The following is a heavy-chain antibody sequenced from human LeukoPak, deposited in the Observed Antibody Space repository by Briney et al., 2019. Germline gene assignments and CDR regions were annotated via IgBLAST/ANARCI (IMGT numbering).Heavy chain of an antibody. CDR2: IKQDGSQK. Sequence: GGSLRLSCAASGFTFSNYWMTWVRQAPGKGLEWVANIKQDGSQKYYVDSVKGRFTVSRDNAKISSYLQMNSLRAEDTAVYYCARIGYSSSSLDYWGQGTLVTVSS. D-gene: IGHD6-6*01. CDR3: ARIGYSSSSLDY. J-gene: IGHJ4*02. V-gene: IGHV3-7*01. CDR1: GFTFSNYW.